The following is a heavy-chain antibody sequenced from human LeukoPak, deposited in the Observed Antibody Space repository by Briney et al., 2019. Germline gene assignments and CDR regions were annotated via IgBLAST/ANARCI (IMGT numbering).Heavy chain of an antibody. D-gene: IGHD1-1*01. J-gene: IGHJ6*03. CDR1: GFTFSRND. CDR3: ARGGMSGTTPRHMDV. CDR2: IYSGGST. V-gene: IGHV3-66*01. Sequence: GGSLRLSCAASGFTFSRNDMNGVRQATRKGREGGSDIYSGGSTYYPEYVKGGFTISRDNCKNKLYLPSKRLHTAGTAVYYCARGGMSGTTPRHMDVWGKGTTVTVSS.